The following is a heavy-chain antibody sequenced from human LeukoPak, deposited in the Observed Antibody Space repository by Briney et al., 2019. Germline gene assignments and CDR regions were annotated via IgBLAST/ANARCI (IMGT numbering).Heavy chain of an antibody. CDR1: GYTFTGYY. D-gene: IGHD1-26*01. V-gene: IGHV1-2*02. J-gene: IGHJ4*02. CDR2: INPNSGGT. Sequence: ASVKVSCKASGYTFTGYYMHWVRQAPGQGLEWMGWINPNSGGTNYAQKFQGRVTMTRDTSISTAYMELSRLRSDDTAVYYCARDKWELPSFDYWGQGTLVSVSS. CDR3: ARDKWELPSFDY.